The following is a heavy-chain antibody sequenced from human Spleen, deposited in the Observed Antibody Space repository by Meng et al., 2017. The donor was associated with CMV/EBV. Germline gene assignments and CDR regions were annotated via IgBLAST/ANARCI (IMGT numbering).Heavy chain of an antibody. D-gene: IGHD6-13*01. CDR2: IYYSGST. Sequence: QVRLREAGPGLVKPSQTLSLPCSVSGSSISSGDSYWSWIRQPPGKGLEWIGYIYYSGSTYYNPSLRSRITISVDTSKNQFSLRLRSVTAADTAVYYCARATGSSWVFQHWGQGTLVTVSS. J-gene: IGHJ1*01. CDR3: ARATGSSWVFQH. CDR1: GSSISSGDSY. V-gene: IGHV4-30-4*01.